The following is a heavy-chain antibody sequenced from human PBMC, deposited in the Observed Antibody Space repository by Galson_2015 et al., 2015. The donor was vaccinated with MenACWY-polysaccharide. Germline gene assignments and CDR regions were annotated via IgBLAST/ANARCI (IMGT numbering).Heavy chain of an antibody. CDR1: GFTFSSYA. D-gene: IGHD6-13*01. V-gene: IGHV3-23*01. Sequence: SLRLSCAASGFTFSSYAMCWVRQVPGKGLEWVSGISGSGGSTYYADSVKGRFTTSRDNSKNMLYLQMNSLGAEDTAVYYCAKDRYSSSWFFDYWGQGTLVTVSS. CDR2: ISGSGGST. J-gene: IGHJ4*02. CDR3: AKDRYSSSWFFDY.